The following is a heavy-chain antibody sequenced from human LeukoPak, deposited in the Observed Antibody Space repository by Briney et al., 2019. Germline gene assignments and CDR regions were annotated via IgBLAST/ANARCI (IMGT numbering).Heavy chain of an antibody. J-gene: IGHJ6*03. D-gene: IGHD3-22*01. CDR2: IKQDGSEK. V-gene: IGHV3-7*01. Sequence: GESLKISCAASGFTFSSYWMSWVRQAPGKGLEWVANIKQDGSEKYYVDSVKGRFTISRDNAKNSLYLQMNSLRAEDTAVYYCARAPRPIPYYYDSSGYYYMDVWGKGTTVTVSS. CDR3: ARAPRPIPYYYDSSGYYYMDV. CDR1: GFTFSSYW.